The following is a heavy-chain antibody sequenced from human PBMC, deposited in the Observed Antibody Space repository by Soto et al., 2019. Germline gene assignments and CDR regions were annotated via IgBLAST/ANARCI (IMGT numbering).Heavy chain of an antibody. CDR2: IDWDDDK. CDR1: GFSLSTSGMC. V-gene: IGHV2-70*01. CDR3: ARIFTGKDTAMTNPYYFDY. J-gene: IGHJ4*02. Sequence: SGPTLVNPTQTLTLTCTFSGFSLSTSGMCVSWIRQPPGKALEWLALIDWDDDKYYSTSLKTRLTISKDTSKNQGVLTMTNMDPVDTATYYCARIFTGKDTAMTNPYYFDYWGQGTLVTVSS. D-gene: IGHD5-18*01.